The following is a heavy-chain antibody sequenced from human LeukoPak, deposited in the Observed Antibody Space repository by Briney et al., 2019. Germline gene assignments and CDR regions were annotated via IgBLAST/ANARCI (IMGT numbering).Heavy chain of an antibody. CDR3: AREPPYYDFWSGYYTSYFDY. CDR2: IKQDGSEK. D-gene: IGHD3-3*01. CDR1: GFTFSSYA. Sequence: GGSLRLSCAASGFTFSSYAMSWVRQAPGKGLEWVANIKQDGSEKYYVDSVKGRFTISRDNAKNSLYLQMNSLRAEDTAVYYCAREPPYYDFWSGYYTSYFDYWGQGTLVTVSS. J-gene: IGHJ4*02. V-gene: IGHV3-7*01.